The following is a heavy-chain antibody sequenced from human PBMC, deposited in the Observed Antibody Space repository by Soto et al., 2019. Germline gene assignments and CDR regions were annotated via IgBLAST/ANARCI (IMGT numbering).Heavy chain of an antibody. V-gene: IGHV3-7*01. Sequence: EVQLVESGGGLVQPGGSLRVSCAASGFSFTSYWMSWVSQAPGKGLEWVANIKEDGSAKYYLDSVKGRCTISRDNAKNSLYLQMSSLRAEDTAVYDCAREDFYRFDYWGQGNLVTVSS. CDR2: IKEDGSAK. J-gene: IGHJ4*02. CDR3: AREDFYRFDY. CDR1: GFSFTSYW.